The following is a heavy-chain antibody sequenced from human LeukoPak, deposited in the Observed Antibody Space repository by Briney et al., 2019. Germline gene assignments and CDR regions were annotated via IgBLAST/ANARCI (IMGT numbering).Heavy chain of an antibody. CDR2: NSGST. CDR1: GGSISSSSYY. Sequence: SETLSLTCTVSGGSISSSSYYWGWIRQPPGKGLEWIGSNSGSTNYNPSLKSRVTISVDTSKNQFSLKLSSVTAADTAVYYCARGYCSGGSCYSYYYYNYMDVWGKGTTVTVSS. J-gene: IGHJ6*03. D-gene: IGHD2-15*01. V-gene: IGHV4-39*07. CDR3: ARGYCSGGSCYSYYYYNYMDV.